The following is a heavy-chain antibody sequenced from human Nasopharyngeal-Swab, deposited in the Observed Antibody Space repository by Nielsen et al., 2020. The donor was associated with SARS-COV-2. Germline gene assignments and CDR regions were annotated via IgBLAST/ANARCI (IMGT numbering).Heavy chain of an antibody. Sequence: AAVKVSCKAAGDTFTSYAMKWVRQAPGQGREWMGWINTNTGNPTYAQGFTGRFVFSLDTSVSTAYLQISSLKAEDTAVYYCARGDIVATIDWGVHFDYWGQGTLVTVSS. D-gene: IGHD5-12*01. J-gene: IGHJ4*02. CDR3: ARGDIVATIDWGVHFDY. V-gene: IGHV7-4-1*02. CDR2: INTNTGNP. CDR1: GDTFTSYA.